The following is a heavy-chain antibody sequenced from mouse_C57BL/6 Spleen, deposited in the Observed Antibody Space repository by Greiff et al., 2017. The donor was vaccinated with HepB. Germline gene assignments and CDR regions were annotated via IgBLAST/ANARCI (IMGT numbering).Heavy chain of an antibody. CDR1: GFTFSDYY. Sequence: EVNVVESEGGLVQPGSSMKLSCTASGFTFSDYYMAWVRQVPEKGLEWVANINYDGSSTYYLDSLKSRFIISRDNAKNILYLQMSSLKSEDSATYYCARGRNWFAYWGQGTLVTVSA. CDR2: INYDGSST. CDR3: ARGRNWFAY. J-gene: IGHJ3*01. V-gene: IGHV5-16*01.